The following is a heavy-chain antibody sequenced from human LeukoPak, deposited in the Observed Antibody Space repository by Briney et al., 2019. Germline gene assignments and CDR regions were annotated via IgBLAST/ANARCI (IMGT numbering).Heavy chain of an antibody. CDR1: GFTFSSYG. V-gene: IGHV3-30*03. J-gene: IGHJ4*02. D-gene: IGHD3-22*01. CDR3: AASYYYDSSGYYSPGY. CDR2: ISYDGSNK. Sequence: EGSLRLSCAASGFTFSSYGMHWVRQAPGKGLEWVALISYDGSNKYYADSVKGRFTISRDISKNTLYLQMNSLRAEDTAVYYCAASYYYDSSGYYSPGYWGQGTLVTVSS.